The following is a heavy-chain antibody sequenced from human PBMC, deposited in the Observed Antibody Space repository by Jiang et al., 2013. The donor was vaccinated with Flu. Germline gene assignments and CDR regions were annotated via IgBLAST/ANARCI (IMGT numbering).Heavy chain of an antibody. J-gene: IGHJ3*02. V-gene: IGHV4-59*01. CDR2: IYYSGST. CDR3: VRGGWLQWSNDAFDI. Sequence: VKPSETLSLTCTVSGGSISSYYWSWIRQPPGKGLEWIGYIYYSGSTNYNPSLKSRVTISVDTSKNQFSLKLGSVTAADTAVYYCVRGGWLQWSNDAFDIWGQGTMVTVSS. D-gene: IGHD5-24*01. CDR1: GGSISSYY.